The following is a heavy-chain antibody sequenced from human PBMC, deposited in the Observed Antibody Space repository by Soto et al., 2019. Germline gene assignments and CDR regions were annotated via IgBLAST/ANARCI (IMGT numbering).Heavy chain of an antibody. J-gene: IGHJ4*02. CDR2: VFFNGIT. V-gene: IGHV4-39*01. D-gene: IGHD4-17*01. Sequence: PSETLSLTCTVSGGSMRSTNYYWGWIRQPPGKGLEWIGNVFFNGITFYKPSLESRVSISVDTSKSQFSLRLNSVTAADTAVYYCVRQVGDYYFGQWGQGTRVTSPQ. CDR3: VRQVGDYYFGQ. CDR1: GGSMRSTNYY.